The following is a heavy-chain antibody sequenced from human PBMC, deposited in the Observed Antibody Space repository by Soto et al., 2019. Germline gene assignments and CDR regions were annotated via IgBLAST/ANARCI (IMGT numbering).Heavy chain of an antibody. D-gene: IGHD2-15*01. V-gene: IGHV4-39*01. J-gene: IGHJ3*02. CDR3: AIPGLGYCSGGSCYPNDAFDI. Sequence: QLQLQESGPGLVKPSETLSLTCTVSGGSISSSSYYWGWIRQPPGKGLEWIGSIYYSGSTYYNPSLKSRVPISVDTSKNPFSLKLISVTAADTAVYYCAIPGLGYCSGGSCYPNDAFDIWGQGTMVTVSS. CDR1: GGSISSSSYY. CDR2: IYYSGST.